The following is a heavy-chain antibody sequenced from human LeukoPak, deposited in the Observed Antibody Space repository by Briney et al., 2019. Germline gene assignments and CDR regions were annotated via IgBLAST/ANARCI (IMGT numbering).Heavy chain of an antibody. D-gene: IGHD3-22*01. Sequence: PGRSLRLSCAASGFTFSNYAMSWVRQAPGKGLEWVSSISGSGGSTDYADSVKGRFTISRDNSKKTLYLQMNSLRAEDTAVYYCARASDYDSGGYYIGGTFDYWGQGTLVTVSS. CDR3: ARASDYDSGGYYIGGTFDY. J-gene: IGHJ4*02. CDR1: GFTFSNYA. CDR2: ISGSGGST. V-gene: IGHV3-23*01.